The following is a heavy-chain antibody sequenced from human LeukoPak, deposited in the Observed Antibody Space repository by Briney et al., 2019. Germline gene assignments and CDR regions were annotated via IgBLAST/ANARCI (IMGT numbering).Heavy chain of an antibody. CDR3: AKSEDGSGTSCFDY. CDR2: ISWNSGSI. V-gene: IGHV3-9*01. D-gene: IGHD3-10*01. Sequence: GRSLRLSCAASGFTFDDYAMHWVRQAPGKGLEWVSGISWNSGSIDYADSVKGRFTISRDNAKNSLYLQMNSLRAEDTALYYCAKSEDGSGTSCFDYWGEGTLVTVSS. CDR1: GFTFDDYA. J-gene: IGHJ4*02.